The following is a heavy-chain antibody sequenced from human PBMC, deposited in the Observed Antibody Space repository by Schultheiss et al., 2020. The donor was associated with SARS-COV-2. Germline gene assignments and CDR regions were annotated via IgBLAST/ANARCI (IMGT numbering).Heavy chain of an antibody. CDR1: GGSVSSGSYY. CDR2: IYYSGST. V-gene: IGHV4-61*01. J-gene: IGHJ4*02. Sequence: GSLRLSCTVSGGSVSSGSYYWSWIRQPPGKGLEWIGYIYYSGSTNYNPSLKSRVTISVDTSKNQFSLKLSSVTAADTAVYYCASRAAAGSYWGQGTLVTVSS. D-gene: IGHD6-13*01. CDR3: ASRAAAGSY.